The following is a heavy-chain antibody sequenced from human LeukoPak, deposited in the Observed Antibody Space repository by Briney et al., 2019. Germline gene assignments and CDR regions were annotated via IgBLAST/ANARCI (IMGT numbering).Heavy chain of an antibody. Sequence: KSSETLSLTCTVSGGSISGSSYYWSWIRQPPGKGLEWIGYIYYSGSTNYNPSLKSRVTISVDTSKNQFSLKLSSATAADTAVYYCAGTQVRGDHGGWGQGTLVTVSS. CDR1: GGSISGSSYY. CDR2: IYYSGST. V-gene: IGHV4-61*01. J-gene: IGHJ4*02. CDR3: AGTQVRGDHGG. D-gene: IGHD3-10*01.